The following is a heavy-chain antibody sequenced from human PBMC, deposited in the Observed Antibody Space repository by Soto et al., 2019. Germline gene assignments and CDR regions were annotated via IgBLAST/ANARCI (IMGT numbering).Heavy chain of an antibody. CDR3: ARRYYDFWSGYYKDWFDP. D-gene: IGHD3-3*01. J-gene: IGHJ5*02. CDR2: ISAYNGNT. CDR1: GYTFTSYG. Sequence: VKVSCKASGYTFTSYGISWVRQAPGQGLEWMGRISAYNGNTNYAQKLQGRVTMTTDTSTSTAYMELRSLRSDDTAVYYCARRYYDFWSGYYKDWFDPWGQGTLVTVSS. V-gene: IGHV1-18*01.